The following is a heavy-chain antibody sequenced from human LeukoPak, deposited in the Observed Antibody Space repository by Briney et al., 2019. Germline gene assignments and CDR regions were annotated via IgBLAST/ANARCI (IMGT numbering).Heavy chain of an antibody. V-gene: IGHV3-30*02. CDR2: IRNDGSNK. CDR1: GFTFSSYG. CDR3: AKGRETMHYSMDV. Sequence: PGGSLRLSCAASGFTFSSYGMHWVRQAPGKGLEWVAFIRNDGSNKYYADSVKGRFTISRDNSKNTLYLQMNSLRAEDTAVYYCAKGRETMHYSMDVWGQGTTVTVSS. J-gene: IGHJ6*02. D-gene: IGHD4/OR15-4a*01.